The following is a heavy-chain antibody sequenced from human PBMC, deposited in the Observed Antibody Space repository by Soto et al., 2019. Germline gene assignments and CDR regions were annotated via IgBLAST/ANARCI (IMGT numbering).Heavy chain of an antibody. D-gene: IGHD1-1*01. CDR1: GYTFTSYD. J-gene: IGHJ6*02. V-gene: IGHV1-8*01. Sequence: QVQLVQSGAEVKKPGASVKVSCKASGYTFTSYDINWVRQATGQGLEWMGWMNPNSGNTGYAQKFQGRVTMTRNTSIRPAYMELSSLRSEYTAVYYCARERTGTPSMDVWGQGTTVTVSS. CDR3: ARERTGTPSMDV. CDR2: MNPNSGNT.